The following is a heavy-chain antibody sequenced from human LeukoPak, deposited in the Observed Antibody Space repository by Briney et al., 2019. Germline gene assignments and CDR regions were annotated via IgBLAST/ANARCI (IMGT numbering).Heavy chain of an antibody. CDR1: GFTFSSYW. CDR3: AGGPGFLIDC. Sequence: AGGSLRLSCAASGFTFSSYWMSWVRQAPGKGLEWVANTKQDGSEKHYVDSVKGRLTISRDNAKNLLYLQMNSLRVEDTAVYYCAGGPGFLIDCWGQGTLVTVSS. D-gene: IGHD3-3*01. J-gene: IGHJ4*02. CDR2: TKQDGSEK. V-gene: IGHV3-7*01.